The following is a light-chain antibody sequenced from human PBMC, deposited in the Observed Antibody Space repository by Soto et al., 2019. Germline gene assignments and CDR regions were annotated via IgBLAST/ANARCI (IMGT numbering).Light chain of an antibody. V-gene: IGKV1-6*01. CDR3: LQQFNFSWT. Sequence: AIEMTQSPSSLYVSLGDRVTITCRASQGIRHDLGWYQKKPGKAPKLLIFAAFNLQSGVPSRFSVGGSGTDFTLTISSLQPEDFATYDGLQQFNFSWTFGQGTKVDIK. J-gene: IGKJ1*01. CDR2: AAF. CDR1: QGIRHD.